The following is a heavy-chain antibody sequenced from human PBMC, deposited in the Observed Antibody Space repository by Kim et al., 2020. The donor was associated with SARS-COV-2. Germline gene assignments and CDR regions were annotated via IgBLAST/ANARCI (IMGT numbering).Heavy chain of an antibody. CDR1: GFTFSSYA. V-gene: IGHV3-30-3*01. D-gene: IGHD6-13*01. CDR2: ISYDGSNK. J-gene: IGHJ6*02. CDR3: ARGTAAGTPSYYYGMDV. Sequence: GGSLRLSCAASGFTFSSYAMHWVRQAPGKGLEWVAVISYDGSNKYYADSVKGRFTISRDNSKNTLYLQMNSLRAEDTAVYYCARGTAAGTPSYYYGMDVWGQGTTVTVSS.